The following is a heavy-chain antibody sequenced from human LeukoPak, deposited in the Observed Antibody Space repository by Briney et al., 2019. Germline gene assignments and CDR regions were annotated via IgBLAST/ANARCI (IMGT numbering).Heavy chain of an antibody. CDR1: GYTLTELS. D-gene: IGHD3-3*01. V-gene: IGHV1-24*01. Sequence: ASVKVSCKVSGYTLTELSMHWVRQAPGKGLEWMGGFDSEDGETIYAQKFQGRVTMTEDTSTDTAYMELSSLRSDDTAVYYCARFLGYYGIYYMDVWGKGTTVTVSS. CDR3: ARFLGYYGIYYMDV. CDR2: FDSEDGET. J-gene: IGHJ6*03.